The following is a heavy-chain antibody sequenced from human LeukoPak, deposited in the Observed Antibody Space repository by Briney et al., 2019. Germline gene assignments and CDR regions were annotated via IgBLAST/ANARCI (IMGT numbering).Heavy chain of an antibody. CDR2: FDPEDGET. Sequence: ASVKVSCKVSGYTLTELSMHWVRQAPGKGLEWMGGFDPEDGETIYAQEFQGRVTMTEDTSTDTAYMELSSLRSEDTAVYYCATDRRYYDSSGYTTVEFDYWGQGTLVTVSS. D-gene: IGHD3-22*01. CDR3: ATDRRYYDSSGYTTVEFDY. J-gene: IGHJ4*02. CDR1: GYTLTELS. V-gene: IGHV1-24*01.